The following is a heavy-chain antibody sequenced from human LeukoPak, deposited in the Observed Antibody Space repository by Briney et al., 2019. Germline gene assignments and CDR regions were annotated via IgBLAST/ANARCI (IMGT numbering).Heavy chain of an antibody. CDR1: GGSITTYY. CDR3: ARDERDYDFWSGSNQYGGFDP. V-gene: IGHV4-4*07. CDR2: VYTSGST. J-gene: IGHJ5*02. D-gene: IGHD3-3*01. Sequence: SETLSLTCTVSGGSITTYYWSWIRQPAGKGLEWIGHVYTSGSTKYNPSLKSRVTMSVDTSKNQFSLKLRSVTGAATAVSYCARDERDYDFWSGSNQYGGFDPWGQGTLVTVSS.